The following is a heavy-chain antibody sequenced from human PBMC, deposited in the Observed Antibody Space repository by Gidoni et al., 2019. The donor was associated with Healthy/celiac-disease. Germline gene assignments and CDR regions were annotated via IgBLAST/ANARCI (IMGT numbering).Heavy chain of an antibody. CDR1: VYSFTSYY. V-gene: IGHV1-46*01. Sequence: QVQLVRSGAEVEKPGASVKASCEDSVYSFTSYYMHWVRQAPGQGLEWMGIINRSGGSTSYAHKFQGRVTMTRDKSTNTVYMQLSSLRSEDTAVYYCASCAGDSPDSFDIWGQGTLVTVSS. CDR2: INRSGGST. J-gene: IGHJ4*03. CDR3: ASCAGDSPDSFDI. D-gene: IGHD2-21*02.